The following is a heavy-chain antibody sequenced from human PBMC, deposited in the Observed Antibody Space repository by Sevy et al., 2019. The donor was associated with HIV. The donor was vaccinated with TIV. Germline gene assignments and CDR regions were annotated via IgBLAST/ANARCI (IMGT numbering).Heavy chain of an antibody. J-gene: IGHJ6*02. CDR2: IWYDGSNK. D-gene: IGHD3-10*01. CDR3: AREREFPTLGYYYYGMDV. CDR1: GFTFSSYG. V-gene: IGHV3-33*01. Sequence: EGSLRLSCAASGFTFSSYGMHWVRQAPGRGLEWVAVIWYDGSNKYYADSVKGRFTISRDNSKNTLYLQMNSLRAEDTAVYYCAREREFPTLGYYYYGMDVWGQGTTVTVSS.